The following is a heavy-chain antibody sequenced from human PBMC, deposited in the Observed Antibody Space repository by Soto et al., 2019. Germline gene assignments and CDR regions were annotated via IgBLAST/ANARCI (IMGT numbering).Heavy chain of an antibody. CDR2: IGPDGRDT. V-gene: IGHV3-7*01. Sequence: PGGSLRLSCAVSVFTFSNYWMNWVRQAPGKGLEWVANIGPDGRDTYYVDSLKGRLTISRDNAKSSLYLQMNSLRADDTAVYYCARGHDSACDFWGQGTLVTVSS. D-gene: IGHD3-22*01. CDR1: VFTFSNYW. CDR3: ARGHDSACDF. J-gene: IGHJ4*02.